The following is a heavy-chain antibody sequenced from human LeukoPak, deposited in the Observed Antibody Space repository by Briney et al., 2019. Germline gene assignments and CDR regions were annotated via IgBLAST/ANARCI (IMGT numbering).Heavy chain of an antibody. CDR1: GFPFSTYA. Sequence: GGSLRLSCAASGFPFSTYAMSWVRQAPGKGLGWVSAITDSGGDTYHADSVKGRFTISRDNSKNTLYLQMNSLRVEDTAVYYCAKGSRSSRPYYFDFWGQGTLVTVSS. CDR3: AKGSRSSRPYYFDF. D-gene: IGHD6-6*01. CDR2: ITDSGGDT. J-gene: IGHJ4*02. V-gene: IGHV3-23*01.